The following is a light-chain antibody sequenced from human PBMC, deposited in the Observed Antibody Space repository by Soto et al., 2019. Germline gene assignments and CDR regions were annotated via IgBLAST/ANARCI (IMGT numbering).Light chain of an antibody. CDR3: QQYGSSPLT. J-gene: IGKJ4*01. CDR1: QSVSSSY. V-gene: IGKV3-20*01. Sequence: EIVLTQAPGTLSLSPGERATLSCRASQSVSSSYLAWYQQRPGQAPRLLIYGASSRATGIPARFSGSGSGTNFSLTISGLEPEDSAVYYCQQYGSSPLTFGGGTKVEI. CDR2: GAS.